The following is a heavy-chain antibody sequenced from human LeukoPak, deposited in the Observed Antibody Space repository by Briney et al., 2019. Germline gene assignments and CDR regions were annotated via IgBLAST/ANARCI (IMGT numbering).Heavy chain of an antibody. J-gene: IGHJ4*02. D-gene: IGHD6-13*01. Sequence: PGGSLRLSCAASGFTFSSYGMHWVRQAPGKGLEWVGFIRFDLSNKFHADSVKGRFTISRDNSKNTLYLQMNSLRADDTAVYYCAKDLRIAAAGTTGDYWGQGTLVTVSS. V-gene: IGHV3-30*02. CDR1: GFTFSSYG. CDR3: AKDLRIAAAGTTGDY. CDR2: IRFDLSNK.